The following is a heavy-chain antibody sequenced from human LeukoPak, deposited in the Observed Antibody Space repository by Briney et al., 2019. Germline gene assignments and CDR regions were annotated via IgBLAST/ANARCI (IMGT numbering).Heavy chain of an antibody. CDR1: GFTFSSYS. CDR2: ISGSGGST. Sequence: TGGSLRLSCAASGFTFSSYSMNWVRQAPGKGLDWFSDISGSGGSTYYADSVKGRFTISRDNSKDTLYLQMNSLRAEDTAVYYCAKEPGLTYYYDSSGYYGWFDYWGQGTQVTVSS. CDR3: AKEPGLTYYYDSSGYYGWFDY. D-gene: IGHD3-22*01. J-gene: IGHJ5*01. V-gene: IGHV3-23*01.